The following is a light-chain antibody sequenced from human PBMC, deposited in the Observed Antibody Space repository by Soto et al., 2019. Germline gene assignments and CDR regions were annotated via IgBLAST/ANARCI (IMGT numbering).Light chain of an antibody. Sequence: QSALTQPPSVSGTPGQRVTISCSGSSSNIASHAVNWYQQLPGAAPKFLISTNNLRPSGVPDRFSVSKSGTSAALAISGLQSEDEADYYCATWDDSLSGVFGGGTKLTVL. V-gene: IGLV1-44*01. CDR1: SSNIASHA. CDR2: TNN. J-gene: IGLJ3*02. CDR3: ATWDDSLSGV.